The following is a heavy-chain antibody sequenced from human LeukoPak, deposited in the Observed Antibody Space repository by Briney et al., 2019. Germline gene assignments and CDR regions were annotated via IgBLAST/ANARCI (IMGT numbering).Heavy chain of an antibody. CDR1: GFTFSSYA. CDR2: ISGSGGST. D-gene: IGHD3-9*01. CDR3: AKTQQGPYYDILTGIFDY. J-gene: IGHJ4*02. V-gene: IGHV3-23*01. Sequence: SGGSLRLSCAASGFTFSSYAMSWVRQAPGKGLEWVSAISGSGGSTYYADSVKGRFTISRDNSKKTLYLQMNSLRAEDTAVYYCAKTQQGPYYDILTGIFDYWGQGTLVTVSS.